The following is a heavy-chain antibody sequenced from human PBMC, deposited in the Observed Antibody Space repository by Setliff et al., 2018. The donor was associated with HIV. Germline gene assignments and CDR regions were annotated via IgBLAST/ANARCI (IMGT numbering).Heavy chain of an antibody. CDR3: ARPLDSGSYPYDAFAF. D-gene: IGHD1-26*01. J-gene: IGHJ3*01. CDR1: GYTFTTYG. CDR2: VSTYNGRT. Sequence: GASVKVSCKASGYTFTTYGINWVRQAPGQGLEWMGWVSTYNGRTNYPQHLQGRVTMTTNTSTGTAYLELRSLRSDDTAMYYCARPLDSGSYPYDAFAFWGLGTMVTVSS. V-gene: IGHV1-18*04.